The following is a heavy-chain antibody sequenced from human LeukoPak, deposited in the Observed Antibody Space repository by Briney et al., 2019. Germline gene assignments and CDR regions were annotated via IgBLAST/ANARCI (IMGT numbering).Heavy chain of an antibody. J-gene: IGHJ6*03. CDR2: ISSSSSTI. D-gene: IGHD1-14*01. Sequence: GGSLRLSCAASGFTFNSYSMNWVRQAPGKGLEWVSYISSSSSTIYYADSVKGRFTISRDNAKNSLYLQMNSLRAEDTAVYYCASRGNGYYYYYMDVWGKGTTVTVSS. CDR1: GFTFNSYS. V-gene: IGHV3-48*01. CDR3: ASRGNGYYYYYMDV.